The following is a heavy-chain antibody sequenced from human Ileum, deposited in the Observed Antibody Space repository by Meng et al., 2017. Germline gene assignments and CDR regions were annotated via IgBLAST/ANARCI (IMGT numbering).Heavy chain of an antibody. V-gene: IGHV4-59*02. CDR1: GGSVSSYY. CDR3: ARGFGDVYNYARH. J-gene: IGHJ4*02. Sequence: SETLSLTCTVSGGSVSSYYWSWIRQPPGKGLEWIAYIYYSGNTNYNPSLKSRVTISLDTSKNQFSLKLSSVTAADTAVYYCARGFGDVYNYARHWGQGTLVTVSS. CDR2: IYYSGNT. D-gene: IGHD5-24*01.